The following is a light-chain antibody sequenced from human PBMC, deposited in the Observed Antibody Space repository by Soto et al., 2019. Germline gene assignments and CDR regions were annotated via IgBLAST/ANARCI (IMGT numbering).Light chain of an antibody. CDR1: QSVSNY. J-gene: IGKJ4*01. CDR2: DAS. Sequence: IVLTQSPCTLSLSPGDRATLSCRASQSVSNYVAWYQQRPGQAPRLLIYDASNRATGIPVRFSGSGSGTDFTLTISSLEPEDFAVYYCQQRSHGLTFGGGTKVDIK. V-gene: IGKV3-11*01. CDR3: QQRSHGLT.